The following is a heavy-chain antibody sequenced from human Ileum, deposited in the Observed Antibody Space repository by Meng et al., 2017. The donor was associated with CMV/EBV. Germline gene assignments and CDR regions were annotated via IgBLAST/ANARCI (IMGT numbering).Heavy chain of an antibody. J-gene: IGHJ4*02. CDR3: ARDVWGFNY. V-gene: IGHV1-18*04. D-gene: IGHD7-27*01. Sequence: QFHRLQSGAEVKKPGASVKISCKTSGYTFTDHNIGWVRQAPGQGIEWVGWISLGNGQTVYGHKLQGRVTVTTDTSTNTAYMELRNLRSDDTAMYYCARDVWGFNYWGQGTLVTVSS. CDR1: GYTFTDHN. CDR2: ISLGNGQT.